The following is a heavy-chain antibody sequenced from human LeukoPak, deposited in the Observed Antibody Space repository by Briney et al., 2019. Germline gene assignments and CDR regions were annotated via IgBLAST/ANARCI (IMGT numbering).Heavy chain of an antibody. Sequence: SVKVSCKAYGGTFSSYAISWVRQAPGQRLEWMGRIIPILGIANYAQKFRGRVTITADKSTSTAYMELSSLRSEDTAVYYCARGDILTGYYYDYWGQGTLVTVSS. D-gene: IGHD3-9*01. J-gene: IGHJ4*02. V-gene: IGHV1-69*04. CDR3: ARGDILTGYYYDY. CDR2: IIPILGIA. CDR1: GGTFSSYA.